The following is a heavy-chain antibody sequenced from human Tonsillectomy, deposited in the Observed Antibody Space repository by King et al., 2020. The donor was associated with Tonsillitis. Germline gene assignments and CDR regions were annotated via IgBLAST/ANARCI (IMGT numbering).Heavy chain of an antibody. V-gene: IGHV3-23*04. J-gene: IGHJ4*02. Sequence: VQLEQSGGGLVQPGGSLRLSCAASGFNFSNYAMSWVRQAPGKGLEWVSSISATGDSTFYADSVTGRFTISRDISKNTLCLQMNTLSGEDTALYYCAKRLMITFGGYDDWGQGTLVTVSS. D-gene: IGHD3-16*01. CDR1: GFNFSNYA. CDR3: AKRLMITFGGYDD. CDR2: ISATGDST.